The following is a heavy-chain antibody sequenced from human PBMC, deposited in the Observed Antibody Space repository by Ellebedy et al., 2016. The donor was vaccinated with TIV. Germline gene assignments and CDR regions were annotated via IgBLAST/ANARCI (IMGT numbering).Heavy chain of an antibody. CDR2: IYYSGST. CDR3: ARGYEYSSS. Sequence: SETLSLTXTVSGGSISSYYWSWIRQPPGKGLEWIGYIYYSGSTNYNPSLKSRVTISVDTSKNQFSLKLSSVTAADTAVYYCARGYEYSSSWGQGTLVTVSS. J-gene: IGHJ4*02. CDR1: GGSISSYY. D-gene: IGHD6-13*01. V-gene: IGHV4-59*01.